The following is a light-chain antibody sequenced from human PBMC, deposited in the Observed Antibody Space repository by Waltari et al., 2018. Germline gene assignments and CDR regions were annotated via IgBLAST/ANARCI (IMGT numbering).Light chain of an antibody. J-gene: IGKJ5*01. CDR3: QQRSNWPIT. Sequence: EIILTQSPATLSLSPGERATLSCRASQSVGSYLGWYQQRPGQAPRLLIYDESKRATGIPDRFSGSGSGTDFTLTISSLEAEDFAVYFCQQRSNWPITFGQGTRLDIK. CDR2: DES. CDR1: QSVGSY. V-gene: IGKV3-11*01.